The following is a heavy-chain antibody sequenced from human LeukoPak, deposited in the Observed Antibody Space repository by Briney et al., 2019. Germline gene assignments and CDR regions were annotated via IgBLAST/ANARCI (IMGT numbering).Heavy chain of an antibody. CDR3: ARVQVKTRGSYFRDDY. CDR1: GYTFTSYG. J-gene: IGHJ4*02. Sequence: ASVKVSCKTSGYTFTSYGISWVRQAPGQGLEWMGWTSSFSDNTKYAEKFQGRVTMTTEISTSTAYMELRRLRFDDTAVYYCARVQVKTRGSYFRDDYWGQGTLVTVSS. V-gene: IGHV1-18*01. D-gene: IGHD3-16*01. CDR2: TSSFSDNT.